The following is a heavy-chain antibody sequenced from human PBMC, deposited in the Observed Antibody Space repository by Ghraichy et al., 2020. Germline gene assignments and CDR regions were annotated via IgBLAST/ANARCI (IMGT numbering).Heavy chain of an antibody. Sequence: SETLSLTCTVSGGSISSSSYYWGWIRQPPGKGLEWIGSIYYSGSTYYNPSLKSRVTISVDTSKNQFSLKLSSVTAADTAVYYCARHITQPLYYDFWSGHIGNWFDPWGQGTLVTVSS. CDR1: GGSISSSSYY. D-gene: IGHD3-3*01. J-gene: IGHJ5*02. V-gene: IGHV4-39*01. CDR3: ARHITQPLYYDFWSGHIGNWFDP. CDR2: IYYSGST.